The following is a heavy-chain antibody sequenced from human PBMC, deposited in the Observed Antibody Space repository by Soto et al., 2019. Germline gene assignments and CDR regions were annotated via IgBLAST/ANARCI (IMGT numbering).Heavy chain of an antibody. V-gene: IGHV1-3*01. CDR2: INAGNGNT. Sequence: ASVKVSCKASGYTFSNYAIHWVRQAPGQRLEWMGWINAGNGNTKSSQKFQGRVTITRDTSASTAYMELSSLRSEDTAVYYCARGSPPTFGYWGQGTLVTVSS. J-gene: IGHJ4*02. CDR1: GYTFSNYA. CDR3: ARGSPPTFGY. D-gene: IGHD1-26*01.